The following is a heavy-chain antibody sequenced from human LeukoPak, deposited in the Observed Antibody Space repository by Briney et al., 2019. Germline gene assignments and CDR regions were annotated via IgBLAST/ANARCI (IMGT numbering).Heavy chain of an antibody. CDR3: ATSSSWSSHAFGY. J-gene: IGHJ4*02. CDR2: IYTSGST. D-gene: IGHD6-13*01. CDR1: GGSISSGSYY. Sequence: SQTLSLTCTVSGGSISSGSYYWSWIRQPAGKGLEWIGRIYTSGSTNYNPSLKSRVTISVDTSKNQFSLKLSSVTAADTAVYYCATSSSWSSHAFGYWGQGTLVTVSS. V-gene: IGHV4-61*02.